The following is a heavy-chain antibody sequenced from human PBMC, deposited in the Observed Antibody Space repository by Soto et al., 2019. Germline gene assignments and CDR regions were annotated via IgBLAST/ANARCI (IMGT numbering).Heavy chain of an antibody. V-gene: IGHV3-33*01. CDR1: GFTFSNYG. D-gene: IGHD3-10*01. CDR2: IWYDGSNK. Sequence: QVQLVESGGGVVQPGRSLRLSCAASGFTFSNYGMHWVRQAPGKGLEWVAVIWYDGSNKYYADSVKGRFTISRDNSKNTLYRQMNSLRAEDTAVYYCARDAWGSGSLDYWGQGTLVTVSS. J-gene: IGHJ4*02. CDR3: ARDAWGSGSLDY.